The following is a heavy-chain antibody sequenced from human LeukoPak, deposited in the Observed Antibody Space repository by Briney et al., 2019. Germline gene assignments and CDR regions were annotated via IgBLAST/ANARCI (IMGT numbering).Heavy chain of an antibody. J-gene: IGHJ5*02. CDR2: NNPNSGGT. Sequence: GASVKVSCKASGYTFTGYYMHWVRQAPGQGLAWMGWNNPNSGGTNYAQKFQGRVTMTRDTSISTAYMELSRLRSDDTPVYYCARVGVSWELSFDPWGQGTLVTVSS. V-gene: IGHV1-2*02. CDR1: GYTFTGYY. CDR3: ARVGVSWELSFDP. D-gene: IGHD3-16*01.